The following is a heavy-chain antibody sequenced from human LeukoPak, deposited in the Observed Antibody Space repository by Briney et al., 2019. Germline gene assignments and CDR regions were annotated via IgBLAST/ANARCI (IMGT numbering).Heavy chain of an antibody. V-gene: IGHV4-31*03. D-gene: IGHD3-16*01. CDR1: GGSINSGGYY. CDR3: ARDNSLGGFYHMDV. Sequence: SQTLSLTCTVSGGSINSGGYYWSWIRQHPGKGLEWIGYIYYSGSTYYNPSLKSRVTISVDTSKNHFSLKLRSVTAADTAVYYCARDNSLGGFYHMDVWGKGTTVTVSS. CDR2: IYYSGST. J-gene: IGHJ6*03.